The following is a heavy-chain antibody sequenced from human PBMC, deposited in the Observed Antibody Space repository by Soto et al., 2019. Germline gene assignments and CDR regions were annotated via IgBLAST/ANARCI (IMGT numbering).Heavy chain of an antibody. CDR2: ISGSGGST. D-gene: IGHD3-3*01. Sequence: GGSLRLSCAASGFTFSSYAMSWVRQAPGKGLEWVSAISGSGGSTYYADSVKGRFTISRDNSKNTLYLQMNSLRAEDTAVYYCAKGLYYDFWSGYGMDVWGQGTTVTVSS. CDR1: GFTFSSYA. V-gene: IGHV3-23*01. CDR3: AKGLYYDFWSGYGMDV. J-gene: IGHJ6*02.